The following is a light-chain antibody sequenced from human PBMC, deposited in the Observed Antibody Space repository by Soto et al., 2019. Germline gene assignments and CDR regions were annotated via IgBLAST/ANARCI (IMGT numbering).Light chain of an antibody. Sequence: EIVLTQSPGTLSLSPGERATLSCRASQSVSNNYLAWYQQKPGQAPRLLIYRASSRATGIPDRFIGSGSGTDFTLTISRLEPEDFAVYYCQQYVTSPRTFGQGTKVEIK. V-gene: IGKV3-20*01. CDR2: RAS. CDR3: QQYVTSPRT. CDR1: QSVSNNY. J-gene: IGKJ1*01.